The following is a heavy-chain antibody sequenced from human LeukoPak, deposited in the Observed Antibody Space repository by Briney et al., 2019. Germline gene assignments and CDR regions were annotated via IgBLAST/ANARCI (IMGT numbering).Heavy chain of an antibody. CDR1: GYTFTGYY. Sequence: ASVKVSCKASGYTFTGYYIHWIRQAPGQVLEWMGWINPNSGGTNYAQKFQGRVTMTRDTSISTAYMELSRLRSDDTAVYYCAGGKDHNWFDPWGQGTLVTVSS. CDR3: AGGKDHNWFDP. CDR2: INPNSGGT. V-gene: IGHV1-2*02. J-gene: IGHJ5*02.